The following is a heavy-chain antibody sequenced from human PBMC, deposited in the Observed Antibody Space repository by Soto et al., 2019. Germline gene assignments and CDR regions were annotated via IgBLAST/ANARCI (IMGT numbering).Heavy chain of an antibody. V-gene: IGHV3-74*01. J-gene: IGHJ4*02. CDR3: ARDPYYYDSSGYYYY. Sequence: GGSLRLSCGASGFTFSSYWMHWVRQAPGKGLVWVSRINSDGSSTSYADSVKGRFTISRDNAKNTLYLQMNSLRAEDTAVYYCARDPYYYDSSGYYYYWGQGTLVTVSS. CDR2: INSDGSST. D-gene: IGHD3-22*01. CDR1: GFTFSSYW.